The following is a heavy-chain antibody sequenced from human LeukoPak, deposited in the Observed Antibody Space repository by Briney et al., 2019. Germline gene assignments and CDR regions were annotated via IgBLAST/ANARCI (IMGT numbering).Heavy chain of an antibody. D-gene: IGHD3-22*01. CDR1: GFTFSSYA. Sequence: GRSLRLSCAASGFTFSSYAMHWVRQAPGKGLEWVAVISYGGSNKYYADSVKGRFTISRDNSKNTLYLQMNSLRAEDTAVYYCARDHHYYYYSSGYRYYNYYYTDVWGKGTTVTVSS. CDR3: ARDHHYYYYSSGYRYYNYYYTDV. J-gene: IGHJ6*03. CDR2: ISYGGSNK. V-gene: IGHV3-30*04.